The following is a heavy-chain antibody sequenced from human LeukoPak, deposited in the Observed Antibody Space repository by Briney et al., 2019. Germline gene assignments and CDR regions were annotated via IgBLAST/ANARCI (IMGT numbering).Heavy chain of an antibody. J-gene: IGHJ6*02. CDR1: GFTFSSYA. D-gene: IGHD4-17*01. CDR2: ISGSGGST. Sequence: GGSLRLSFAASGFTFSSYAMSWVRQAPGKGLEWVSAISGSGGSTYYADSVKGRFTISRDNSKNTLYLQMNSLRAEDTAVYYCAKHSTVTTLPYHYYGMDVWGQGTTVTVSS. CDR3: AKHSTVTTLPYHYYGMDV. V-gene: IGHV3-23*01.